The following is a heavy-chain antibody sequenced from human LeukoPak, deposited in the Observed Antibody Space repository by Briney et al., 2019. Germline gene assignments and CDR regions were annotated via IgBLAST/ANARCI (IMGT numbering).Heavy chain of an antibody. CDR3: ARGYCTNGVCQPYYYYYMDV. CDR2: ISGSGGST. CDR1: GFTFSSYG. J-gene: IGHJ6*03. V-gene: IGHV3-23*01. D-gene: IGHD2-8*01. Sequence: GGSLRLSCAASGFTFSSYGMSWVRQAPGKGLEWVSAISGSGGSTYYADSVKGRFTISRDNAKHSLYLQMNSLRAEDTAVYYCARGYCTNGVCQPYYYYYMDVWGKGTTVTVSS.